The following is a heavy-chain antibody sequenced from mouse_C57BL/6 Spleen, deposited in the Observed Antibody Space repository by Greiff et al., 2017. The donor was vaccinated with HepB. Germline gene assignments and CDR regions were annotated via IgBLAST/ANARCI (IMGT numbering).Heavy chain of an antibody. CDR3: ARDSSGHRGFAY. V-gene: IGHV1-54*01. J-gene: IGHJ3*01. CDR1: GYAFTNYL. D-gene: IGHD3-2*02. CDR2: INPGSGGT. Sequence: QVQLKESGAELVRPGTSVKVSCKASGYAFTNYLIEWVKQRPGQGLEWIGVINPGSGGTNYNEKFKGKATLTADKSSSTAYMQLSSLTSEDSAVYFCARDSSGHRGFAYWGQGTLVTVSA.